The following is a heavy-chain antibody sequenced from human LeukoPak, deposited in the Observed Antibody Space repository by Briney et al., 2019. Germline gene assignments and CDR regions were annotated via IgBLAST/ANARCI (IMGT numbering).Heavy chain of an antibody. D-gene: IGHD5-12*01. CDR3: ARDGGYSGYDYYYYYYGMDV. V-gene: IGHV3-7*03. Sequence: PGGSLRPSCAASGFTFSSYWMSWVRQAPGKGLEWVANIKQDGSEKCYVDSVKGRFTISRDNAKNSLYLQMNSLRAEDTAVYYCARDGGYSGYDYYYYYYGMDVWGQGTTVTVSS. CDR1: GFTFSSYW. CDR2: IKQDGSEK. J-gene: IGHJ6*02.